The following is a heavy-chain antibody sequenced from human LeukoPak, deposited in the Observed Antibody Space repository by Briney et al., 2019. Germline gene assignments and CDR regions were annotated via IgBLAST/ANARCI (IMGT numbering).Heavy chain of an antibody. CDR3: AKELGGSYGGNALVDP. J-gene: IGHJ5*02. D-gene: IGHD4-23*01. Sequence: GGSLRLSCAASEFTLSSYAMNWVRQAPGKGLEWVSAMSGSGGSTYYADSVKGRFTISRDNSKNTLYLQMNSLRAEDTAVYYCAKELGGSYGGNALVDPWGQGTLVTVSS. CDR1: EFTLSSYA. V-gene: IGHV3-23*01. CDR2: MSGSGGST.